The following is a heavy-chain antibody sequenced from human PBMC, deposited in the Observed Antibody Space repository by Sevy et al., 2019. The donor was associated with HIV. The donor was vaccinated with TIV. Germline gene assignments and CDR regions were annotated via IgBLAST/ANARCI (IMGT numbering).Heavy chain of an antibody. CDR3: ARVDYYGSGSYYLNYYMDV. D-gene: IGHD3-10*01. CDR1: GFTFSSYW. Sequence: GGSLRLSCAASGFTFSSYWMSWVRQAPGKGLEWVANIKQDGSEKYYVDSVKGRFTISRDNAKNSLYLQMNSLRAEDTAGYYCARVDYYGSGSYYLNYYMDVWGKGTTVTVSS. J-gene: IGHJ6*03. V-gene: IGHV3-7*03. CDR2: IKQDGSEK.